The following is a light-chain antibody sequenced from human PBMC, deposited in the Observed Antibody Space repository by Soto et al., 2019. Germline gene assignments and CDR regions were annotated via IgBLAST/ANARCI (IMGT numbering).Light chain of an antibody. J-gene: IGLJ2*01. CDR2: GVS. V-gene: IGLV2-8*01. CDR3: SSYSTTTTTHVL. Sequence: QSALTQPPSASGSPGQSVTISCTGTSSDVGAYKYVSWYQQHPGKAPKLMIYGVSKWPSGVPDRFSGSKSGNTASLTVSGLQAEDEDDYFCSSYSTTTTTHVLFGGGTKVTVL. CDR1: SSDVGAYKY.